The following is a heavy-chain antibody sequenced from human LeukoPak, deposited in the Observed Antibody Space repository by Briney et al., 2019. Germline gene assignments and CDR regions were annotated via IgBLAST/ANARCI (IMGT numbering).Heavy chain of an antibody. D-gene: IGHD2-2*01. CDR1: GGSFRDYY. Sequence: SETLSLTCAVYGGSFRDYYWTWFRQTPGKGLEWIGEMSPSGSSNYNPSLKSRVTISVDTSKNQFSLKLSSVTAADTAVYYCARGSRVPAAPQPTITHYYYGMHVWGQGTTVTVSS. CDR3: ARGSRVPAAPQPTITHYYYGMHV. CDR2: MSPSGSS. J-gene: IGHJ6*02. V-gene: IGHV4-34*01.